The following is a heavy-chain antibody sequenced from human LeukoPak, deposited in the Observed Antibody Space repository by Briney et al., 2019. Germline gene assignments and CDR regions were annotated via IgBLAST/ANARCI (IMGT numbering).Heavy chain of an antibody. J-gene: IGHJ4*02. CDR2: IISSSSYI. V-gene: IGHV3-21*01. CDR1: GFTFSSYS. D-gene: IGHD2-15*01. CDR3: ARDLCSGGSCRLDY. Sequence: PGGSLRLSCAASGFTFSSYSMNWVRQAPGKGLEWVSSIISSSSYIYYADSVKGRFTISRDNAKNSLYLQMNSLRAEDTAVYYCARDLCSGGSCRLDYWGQGTLVTVSS.